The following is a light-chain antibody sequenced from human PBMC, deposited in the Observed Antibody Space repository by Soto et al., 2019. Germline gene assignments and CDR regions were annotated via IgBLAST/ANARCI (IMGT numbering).Light chain of an antibody. CDR2: GAS. V-gene: IGKV3-15*01. J-gene: IGKJ1*01. Sequence: EIVMTQSPATLSVSPGERATLSCRASQSVSSNLAWYQQKPGQAPRLLIYGASTRATGIPARFGGSGSGTEFTLTISSLQSEDFAVYYCQQYINWPSWTFGQGTKVDIK. CDR3: QQYINWPSWT. CDR1: QSVSSN.